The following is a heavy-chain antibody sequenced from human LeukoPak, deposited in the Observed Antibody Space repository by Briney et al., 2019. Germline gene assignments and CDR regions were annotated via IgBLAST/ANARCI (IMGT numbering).Heavy chain of an antibody. CDR1: GYTFTSYD. D-gene: IGHD1-7*01. J-gene: IGHJ6*02. V-gene: IGHV1-8*01. Sequence: ASVPVSCQASGYTFTSYDINWVRQATGQGLEWMGWMNPNSGKTGYAQKFQGRVTMTRNTSISTAYMELSSLRSEDTAVYYCARGSVDSSSSATTYCYYGMDFWGQGTMVTVSS. CDR2: MNPNSGKT. CDR3: ARGSVDSSSSATTYCYYGMDF.